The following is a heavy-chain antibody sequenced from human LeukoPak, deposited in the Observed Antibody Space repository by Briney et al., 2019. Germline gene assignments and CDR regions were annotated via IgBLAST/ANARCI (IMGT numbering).Heavy chain of an antibody. CDR1: GYTFTSYG. CDR3: ARDFPPRQLWSLAYYYCGMDV. CDR2: ISAYNGNT. D-gene: IGHD5-18*01. V-gene: IGHV1-18*01. Sequence: GASVTVSCKASGYTFTSYGISWVRQAPGQGLEWMGWISAYNGNTNYAQKLQGRVTMTTDTSTSTAYMELRSLRSDDTAVYYCARDFPPRQLWSLAYYYCGMDVWGQGTTVTVSS. J-gene: IGHJ6*02.